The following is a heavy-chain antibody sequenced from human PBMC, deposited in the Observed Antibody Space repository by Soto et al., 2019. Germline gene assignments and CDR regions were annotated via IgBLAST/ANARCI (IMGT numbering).Heavy chain of an antibody. D-gene: IGHD1-1*01. J-gene: IGHJ5*02. CDR2: ISYRGTT. Sequence: QVQLHESGPGLVKPSQTLSLTCTVSGGSINSGAYYWSWVRQHPGKGLEWIGAISYRGTTYYNPSLQSRITMSVDTSKTQLSLKLSSVTAADTDVYYCARMSATGTRWFDPWGPGTLVTVSS. V-gene: IGHV4-31*03. CDR1: GGSINSGAYY. CDR3: ARMSATGTRWFDP.